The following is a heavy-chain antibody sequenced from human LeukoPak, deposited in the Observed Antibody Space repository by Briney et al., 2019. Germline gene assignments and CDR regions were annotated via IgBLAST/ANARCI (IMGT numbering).Heavy chain of an antibody. CDR2: IYYSGST. CDR3: ARAYGSGSYNWFDP. V-gene: IGHV4-38-2*01. CDR1: GFTFSAYG. Sequence: GSLRLSCAASGFTFSAYGMHWVRQPPGKGLEWIGSIYYSGSTYYNPSLKSRVTISVDTSKNQFSLKLSSVTAADTAVYYCARAYGSGSYNWFDPWGQGTLVTVSS. D-gene: IGHD3-10*01. J-gene: IGHJ5*02.